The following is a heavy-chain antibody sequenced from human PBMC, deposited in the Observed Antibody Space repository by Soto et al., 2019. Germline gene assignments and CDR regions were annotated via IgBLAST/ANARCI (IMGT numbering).Heavy chain of an antibody. CDR3: ASSKYDVVAGSVWFDP. V-gene: IGHV4-61*01. D-gene: IGHD2-21*01. J-gene: IGHJ5*02. Sequence: SETLSLTCSVSGGSVSDKTYYWSWIRQPPGKRLEWIGYVYYSGTTNYNPSLKSRVTISVDLSKNRFSLRLNSVTAADTAVYFCASSKYDVVAGSVWFDPWRQRTLVTVSS. CDR1: GGSVSDKTYY. CDR2: VYYSGTT.